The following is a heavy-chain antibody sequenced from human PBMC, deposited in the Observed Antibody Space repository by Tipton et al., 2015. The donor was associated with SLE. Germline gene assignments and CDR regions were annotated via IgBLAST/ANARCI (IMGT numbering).Heavy chain of an antibody. CDR1: GYSISTGYY. CDR2: MYQTGTT. V-gene: IGHV4-38-2*02. Sequence: TLSLTCTVSGYSISTGYYWGWIRQPPGKGLEWIGNMYQTGTTDYNPSLKRRVTMSVDTSKNQLSLSLNSVTTADTAMYYCARALRYSSGYFDFWGQGKRVTVSS. D-gene: IGHD3-22*01. CDR3: ARALRYSSGYFDF. J-gene: IGHJ4*02.